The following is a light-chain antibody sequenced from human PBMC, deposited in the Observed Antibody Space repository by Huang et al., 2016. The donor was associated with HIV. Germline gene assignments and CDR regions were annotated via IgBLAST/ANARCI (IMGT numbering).Light chain of an antibody. Sequence: DIQMTQSPSSVSASVGDRVTITCRASQGISNRLAWYQQKPGKAPKLLIYAASNLQSGVPSRFSGSGSGTDFTLTISRLQPEEFATYYCQQGNTFPPWTFGQGTKVEIK. CDR1: QGISNR. CDR2: AAS. V-gene: IGKV1-12*01. CDR3: QQGNTFPPWT. J-gene: IGKJ1*01.